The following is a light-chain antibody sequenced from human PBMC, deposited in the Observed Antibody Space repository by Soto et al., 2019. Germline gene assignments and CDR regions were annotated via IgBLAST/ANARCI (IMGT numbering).Light chain of an antibody. CDR2: GAS. V-gene: IGKV3-20*01. J-gene: IGKJ1*01. Sequence: EIVLTQSPGTLSLSPGERATLSCRARQSVSSSYLAWYQQKPGQAPRLLIYGASSRATGIPDRFSGSGSGTDFTLTISRLEPEYFAVYYCQQYGSSLSWTFGQGTKVEIK. CDR1: QSVSSSY. CDR3: QQYGSSLSWT.